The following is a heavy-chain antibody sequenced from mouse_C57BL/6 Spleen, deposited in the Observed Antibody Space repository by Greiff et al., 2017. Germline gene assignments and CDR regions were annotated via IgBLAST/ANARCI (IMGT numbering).Heavy chain of an antibody. D-gene: IGHD1-1*01. Sequence: QVQLQQPGAELVMPGASVKLSCKASASTFTSSWMHWVKRRPGQGLEWMGGIDPSDSYTNYNQKFKGNSTLTVDKSSSTAYMQLSSLTSEDSAVYYCARGATVVADYYAMDYWGQGTSVTVSS. CDR1: ASTFTSSW. CDR3: ARGATVVADYYAMDY. V-gene: IGHV1-69*01. CDR2: IDPSDSYT. J-gene: IGHJ4*01.